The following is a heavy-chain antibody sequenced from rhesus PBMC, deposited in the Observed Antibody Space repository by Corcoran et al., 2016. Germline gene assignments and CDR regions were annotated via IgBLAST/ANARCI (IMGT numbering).Heavy chain of an antibody. CDR1: GGSIRSHY. V-gene: IGHV4S2*01. Sequence: QVQLQESGPGLVKPSETLPLTCDVSGGSIRSHYWYWIRQAPGKGLEWIGRIYGSDGKTDYNPSRKSRVTISMDTSKNQFSLRLNSMAAADTAVYYCARESYTYYSDFWGQGVLVTVSS. D-gene: IGHD1-44*02. CDR3: ARESYTYYSDF. CDR2: IYGSDGKT. J-gene: IGHJ4*01.